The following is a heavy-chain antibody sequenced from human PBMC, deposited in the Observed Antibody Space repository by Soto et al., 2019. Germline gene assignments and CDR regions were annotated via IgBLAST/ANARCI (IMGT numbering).Heavy chain of an antibody. V-gene: IGHV3-66*01. CDR2: IQSGGPT. CDR3: ARDDVLCDGGRCYGVPLDG. J-gene: IGHJ6*04. D-gene: IGHD2-15*01. CDR1: GFTVSSKY. Sequence: EVHLVESGGGLVQPGGSLRLSCAASGFTVSSKYMSWVRQAPGKGLEWVSLIQSGGPTYYADSGKGRFTISRDTSENTLHLQMDSLRAEDTAVYYCARDDVLCDGGRCYGVPLDGWGKGTTVTVSS.